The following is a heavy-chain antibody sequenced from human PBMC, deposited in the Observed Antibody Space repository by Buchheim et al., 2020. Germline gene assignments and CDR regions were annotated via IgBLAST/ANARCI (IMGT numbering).Heavy chain of an antibody. J-gene: IGHJ6*03. CDR3: ARTIEKTSGWTYYFYYYYMDV. CDR1: GDTFKSYD. D-gene: IGHD6-19*01. Sequence: QEQLVQSGAEVKEPGSSVKVSCKASGDTFKSYDITWVRQVPGQGLKWMGGISPISGTTKYAQKFQGRVRFTADESTNTAYMVLSNLVSEDTAVYYCARTIEKTSGWTYYFYYYYMDVWGKGTT. CDR2: ISPISGTT. V-gene: IGHV1-69*01.